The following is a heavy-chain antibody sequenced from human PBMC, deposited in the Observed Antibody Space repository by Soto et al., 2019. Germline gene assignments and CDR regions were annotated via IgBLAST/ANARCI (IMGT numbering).Heavy chain of an antibody. CDR1: GGSISSYY. CDR2: IYYSGST. D-gene: IGHD2-15*01. CDR3: ARGPYCSGGSCRNGMDV. V-gene: IGHV4-59*01. Sequence: KASETLSLTCTVSGGSISSYYWSWIRQPPGKGLEWIGYIYYSGSTNYNPSLKSRVTISVDTSKNQFSLKLSSVTAADTAVYYCARGPYCSGGSCRNGMDVWGQGTTVTVSS. J-gene: IGHJ6*02.